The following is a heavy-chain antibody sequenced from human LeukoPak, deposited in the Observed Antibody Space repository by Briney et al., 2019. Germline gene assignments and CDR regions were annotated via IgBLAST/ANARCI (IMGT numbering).Heavy chain of an antibody. D-gene: IGHD3-22*01. J-gene: IGHJ4*02. CDR3: ATVLFNYVSSGLPY. Sequence: GRSLRLSWASSGIIFSNYGMGWIRQAPGKGLEWVALIWYDGSNKYYADSVKGRFTISRDNSKNTLYLQMNSLRAENTAVYYCATVLFNYVSSGLPYWGQGTLVTVSS. CDR1: GIIFSNYG. V-gene: IGHV3-33*01. CDR2: IWYDGSNK.